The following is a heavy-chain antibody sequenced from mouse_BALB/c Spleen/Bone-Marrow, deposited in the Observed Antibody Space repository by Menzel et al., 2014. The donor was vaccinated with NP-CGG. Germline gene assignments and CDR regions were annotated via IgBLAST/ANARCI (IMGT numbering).Heavy chain of an antibody. Sequence: VQLKQSGPDLVKPSQSLSLTCTVTGYSITSGYSWHWIRPFPGNKLEWMGYIHYSGSTNYNPSLKSRISITRDTSKNQFFLQLNSVTTEDTATYYCARFMTLYYAMDYWGQGTSVTVSS. V-gene: IGHV3-1*02. CDR2: IHYSGST. CDR1: GYSITSGYS. J-gene: IGHJ4*01. D-gene: IGHD1-1*01. CDR3: ARFMTLYYAMDY.